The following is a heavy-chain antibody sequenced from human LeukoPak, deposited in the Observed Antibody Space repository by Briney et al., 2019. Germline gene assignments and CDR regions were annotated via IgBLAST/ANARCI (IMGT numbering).Heavy chain of an antibody. CDR2: INHSGST. CDR1: GGSFSGYY. D-gene: IGHD6-13*01. CDR3: ARGPRSSSWHAYYYYGMDV. J-gene: IGHJ6*04. Sequence: PSETLSLTYAVYGGSFSGYYWSWIRQPPGKGLEWIGEINHSGSTNYNPSLKSRVTISVDTSKNQFSLKLSSVTAADTAVYYCARGPRSSSWHAYYYYGMDVWGKGTTVTVSS. V-gene: IGHV4-34*01.